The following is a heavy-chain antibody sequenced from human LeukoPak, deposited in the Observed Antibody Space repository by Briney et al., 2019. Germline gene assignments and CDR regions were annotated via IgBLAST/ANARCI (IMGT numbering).Heavy chain of an antibody. CDR1: GGSFSGYY. J-gene: IGHJ4*02. V-gene: IGHV4-34*01. CDR2: IDHSGST. Sequence: SETLSLTCAVYGGSFSGYYWSWLRQPPGKGLEWIGEIDHSGSTNYNLSLKSRVTISVDTSKNQFSLKLSSVTAADTAVYYCAGNIAARLDYWGQGTLVTVSS. D-gene: IGHD6-6*01. CDR3: AGNIAARLDY.